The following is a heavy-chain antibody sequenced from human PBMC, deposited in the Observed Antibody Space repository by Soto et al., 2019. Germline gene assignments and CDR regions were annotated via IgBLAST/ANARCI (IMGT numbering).Heavy chain of an antibody. D-gene: IGHD2-21*01. CDR3: AKDSRIVVVHAPYDY. Sequence: QVQLVESGGGVVQPGRSLRLSCAASGFTFSSYGMHWVRQAPGKGLEWVTVISYDGSNKYYADSVKGRFTIARDNAKNTRYRQMNTLRAADKGVEYGAKDSRIVVVHAPYDYWGQGTMVTVSS. V-gene: IGHV3-30*18. CDR2: ISYDGSNK. J-gene: IGHJ4*02. CDR1: GFTFSSYG.